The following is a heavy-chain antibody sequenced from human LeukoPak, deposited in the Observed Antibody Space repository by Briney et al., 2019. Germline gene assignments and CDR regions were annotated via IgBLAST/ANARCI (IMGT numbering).Heavy chain of an antibody. V-gene: IGHV4-61*02. Sequence: PSQTLSLTCTVSGGSFNTGVYSWSWIRQPAGKGLEWIGRIDASGSTKYNPSLKSRITISVERSKNQFSVRLGSVTAAGTAVYYCARDRFESFDYWGRGTLVIVST. CDR1: GGSFNTGVYS. CDR2: IDASGST. J-gene: IGHJ4*02. D-gene: IGHD3-16*01. CDR3: ARDRFESFDY.